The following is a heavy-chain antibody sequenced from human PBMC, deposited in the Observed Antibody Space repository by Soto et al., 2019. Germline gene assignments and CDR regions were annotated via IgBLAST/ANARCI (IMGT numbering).Heavy chain of an antibody. Sequence: GGSLRLSCAASGFTFSSYSMNWVRQAPGKGLGWVSSISSSSSYIYYADSVKGRFTISRDNAKNSLHLQMNSLRAEDTAVYYCARGRLGIQLDYWGQGTLVTVSS. V-gene: IGHV3-21*01. CDR2: ISSSSSYI. J-gene: IGHJ4*02. CDR1: GFTFSSYS. CDR3: ARGRLGIQLDY. D-gene: IGHD5-18*01.